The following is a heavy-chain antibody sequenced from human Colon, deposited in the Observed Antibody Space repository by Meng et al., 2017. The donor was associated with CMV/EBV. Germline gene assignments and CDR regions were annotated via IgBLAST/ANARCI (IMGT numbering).Heavy chain of an antibody. J-gene: IGHJ4*02. CDR2: IYYSGST. D-gene: IGHD3-3*01. CDR3: ARMGLFTIFGVVPYYFDY. CDR1: GGSVSSGGYY. V-gene: IGHV4-61*08. Sequence: SETLSLTCTVSGGSVSSGGYYWSWIRQPPGKGLEWIGYIYYSGSTNYNPSLKSRVAISVDTSKNQFSLKLSSVTAADTAVYYCARMGLFTIFGVVPYYFDYWGQGTLVTVSS.